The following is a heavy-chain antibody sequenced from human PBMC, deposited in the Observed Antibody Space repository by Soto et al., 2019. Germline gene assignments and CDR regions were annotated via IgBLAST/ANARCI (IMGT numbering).Heavy chain of an antibody. D-gene: IGHD2-8*01. V-gene: IGHV1-69*06. CDR2: IIPIFGTA. CDR3: ASSAQGQGMLAEKAYYYYYYGMDV. Sequence: SVKVSCKASGGTFSSYAISWVRQAPGQGLEWMGGIIPIFGTANYAQKFQGRVTITADKSTSTAYMELSSLRSEDTAVYYCASSAQGQGMLAEKAYYYYYYGMDVWGRGTTVTVSS. J-gene: IGHJ6*02. CDR1: GGTFSSYA.